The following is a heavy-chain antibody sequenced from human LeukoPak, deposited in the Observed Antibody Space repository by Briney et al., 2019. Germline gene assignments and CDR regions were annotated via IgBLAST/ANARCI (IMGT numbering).Heavy chain of an antibody. D-gene: IGHD6-6*01. V-gene: IGHV3-23*01. CDR2: ISGSGNT. J-gene: IGHJ5*02. Sequence: GGSLRLSCAASGFTFSNYAMTWVRQAPGKGLEWVSSISGSGNTYYADSVKGRFTISRDNSKNTVYLEMNSLRGEDTVVHYCARDSSSYPSPWGQGTLVTVSS. CDR1: GFTFSNYA. CDR3: ARDSSSYPSP.